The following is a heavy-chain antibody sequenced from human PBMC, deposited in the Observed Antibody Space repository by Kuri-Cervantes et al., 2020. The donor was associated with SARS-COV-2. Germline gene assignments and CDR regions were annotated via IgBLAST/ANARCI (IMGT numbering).Heavy chain of an antibody. Sequence: ESLKISCAVYGGSFSGYYWSWIRQSPGKGLDWIGTPSYSGRTYYNTSLKSRVTIYVDTSKDQFSLNLSSVTAADTAVYYCARQAYSSGWYYYGFDDWGQGTTVTVSS. CDR1: GGSFSGYY. CDR3: ARQAYSSGWYYYGFDD. CDR2: PSYSGRT. V-gene: IGHV4-34*01. J-gene: IGHJ6*02. D-gene: IGHD6-19*01.